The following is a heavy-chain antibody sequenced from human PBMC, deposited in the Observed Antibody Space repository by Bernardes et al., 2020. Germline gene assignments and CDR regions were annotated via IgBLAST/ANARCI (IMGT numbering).Heavy chain of an antibody. CDR2: IWYDGSNE. D-gene: IGHD4-17*01. CDR1: GFTFSSYG. V-gene: IGHV3-33*01. CDR3: TRRPYGGKYCFDY. Sequence: GGSLRLSCVASGFTFSSYGMYWVRQAPGKGLEWVAVIWYDGSNEYYTDSVKGRFTISRDNSKNTLYLQMNSLRAEDTGVYYCTRRPYGGKYCFDYWGQGTLVAVCS. J-gene: IGHJ4*02.